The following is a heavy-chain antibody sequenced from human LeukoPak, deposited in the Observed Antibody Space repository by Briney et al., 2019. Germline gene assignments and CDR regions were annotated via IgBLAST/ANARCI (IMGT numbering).Heavy chain of an antibody. CDR3: AREKTGIGCSSTSCYKGWFDP. D-gene: IGHD2-2*02. Sequence: PGGSLRLSCAASGFTFSSYSMNWVRQAPGKGLEWVSSISSSSSYIYYADSVKGRFTSSRDNAKNSLYLQMNSLRAEDTAVYYCAREKTGIGCSSTSCYKGWFDPWGQGTLVTVSS. CDR2: ISSSSSYI. V-gene: IGHV3-21*01. CDR1: GFTFSSYS. J-gene: IGHJ5*02.